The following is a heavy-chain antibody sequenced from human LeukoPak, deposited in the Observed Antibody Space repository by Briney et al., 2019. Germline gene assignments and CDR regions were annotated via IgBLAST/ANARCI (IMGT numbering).Heavy chain of an antibody. CDR2: IYYTGST. V-gene: IGHV4-39*07. CDR3: ARDQGTIILGYFDY. D-gene: IGHD3-22*01. CDR1: GGSFSSSNYN. Sequence: PSETLSLTCTVSGGSFSSSNYNWGWIRQPPGKGLEWIGTIYYTGSTYYNPSLKSRVTISVDTSKKHFSLKLNSVTAADTAVYYCARDQGTIILGYFDYWGQGTLVTVSS. J-gene: IGHJ4*02.